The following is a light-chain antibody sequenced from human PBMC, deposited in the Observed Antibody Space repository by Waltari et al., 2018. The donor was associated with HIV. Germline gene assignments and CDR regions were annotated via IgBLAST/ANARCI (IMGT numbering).Light chain of an antibody. CDR1: HDISNY. Sequence: IQITQSPSSLSASAGDRVTITCQASHDISNYLNWYQQKPGKAPKILIYGASNLETGVPSRFSGSGSGTHFTFTISSLQPEDIATYYCQQYDNIPVTFGQGTRLEIK. CDR3: QQYDNIPVT. V-gene: IGKV1-33*01. J-gene: IGKJ5*01. CDR2: GAS.